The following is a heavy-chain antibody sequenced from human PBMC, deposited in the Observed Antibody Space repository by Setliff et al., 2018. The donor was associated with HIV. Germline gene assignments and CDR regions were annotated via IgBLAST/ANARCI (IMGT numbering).Heavy chain of an antibody. D-gene: IGHD2-2*01. J-gene: IGHJ5*02. V-gene: IGHV1-46*01. Sequence: ASVKVSCKASGYTFTNYYIHWVRQAPGQGLEWMGLINPSGGRTSYAQKFQGRLTMTRDTSRSTVYMELSSLISEDTALYYCARNGIQYQVLPNWFDPWGQGTLVTVSS. CDR2: INPSGGRT. CDR3: ARNGIQYQVLPNWFDP. CDR1: GYTFTNYY.